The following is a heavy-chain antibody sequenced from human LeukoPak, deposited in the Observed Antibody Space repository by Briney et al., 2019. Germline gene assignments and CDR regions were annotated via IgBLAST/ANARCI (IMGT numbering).Heavy chain of an antibody. D-gene: IGHD3-22*01. CDR2: INWNGGST. J-gene: IGHJ4*02. V-gene: IGHV3-20*04. CDR1: GFTFDEYG. Sequence: GGSLRLSCEASGFTFDEYGMSWVRQAPGKGLEWVSGINWNGGSTGYAGSVKGRLTISRDNAKNSLFLQMNGLRAEDTALYYCAKVYYYDSSGSYASFDDWGLGTLVSVSS. CDR3: AKVYYYDSSGSYASFDD.